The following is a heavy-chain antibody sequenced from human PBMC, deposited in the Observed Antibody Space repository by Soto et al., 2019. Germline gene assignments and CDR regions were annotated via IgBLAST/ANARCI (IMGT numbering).Heavy chain of an antibody. V-gene: IGHV1-69*01. D-gene: IGHD6-13*01. CDR1: GGTFTSIA. Sequence: QVHLVQSSAEVKKPGSSVKVSCKASGGTFTSIAFSWVRQAPGQGLEWMGGIIPVLGTPNYAQKFQARVTITADASTTTVQRELSSLRSDDTAVYYCASSAGLDHLLNYYGLNVWGQGTTVTV. J-gene: IGHJ6*02. CDR2: IIPVLGTP. CDR3: ASSAGLDHLLNYYGLNV.